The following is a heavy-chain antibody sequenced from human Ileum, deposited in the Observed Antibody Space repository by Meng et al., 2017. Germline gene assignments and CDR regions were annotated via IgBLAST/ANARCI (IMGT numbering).Heavy chain of an antibody. CDR3: AREFYVDTAMVIDS. D-gene: IGHD5-18*01. J-gene: IGHJ4*02. CDR1: NGSLTNVNNY. Sequence: QVQLQESGPGLVKPSQTLSLTCSVSNGSLTNVNNYWNWIRQAPGQALEHIGYIYYDGSSYATLSLKSRVTMSIDTSTNQFSLRPDSVTAADTAVYYCAREFYVDTAMVIDSWGPGALVTVSS. CDR2: IYYDGSS. V-gene: IGHV4-30-4*01.